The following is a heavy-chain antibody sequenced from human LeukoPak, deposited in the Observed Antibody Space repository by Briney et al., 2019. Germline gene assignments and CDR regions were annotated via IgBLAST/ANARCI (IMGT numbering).Heavy chain of an antibody. CDR1: GFTFSSYA. V-gene: IGHV3-64D*06. CDR2: ISSNGGST. CDR3: VKGTSYCSSTSCPRHYFDY. Sequence: PGGSLRLSCSASGFTFSSYAMHWVRQAPGKGLEYVSAISSNGGSTYYADSVTGRFTISRDNSKNTLYLQMSSLRAEDTAVYYCVKGTSYCSSTSCPRHYFDYWGQGTLVTVSS. D-gene: IGHD2-2*01. J-gene: IGHJ4*02.